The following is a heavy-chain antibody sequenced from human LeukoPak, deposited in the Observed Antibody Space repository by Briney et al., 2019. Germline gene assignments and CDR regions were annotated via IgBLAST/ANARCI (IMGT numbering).Heavy chain of an antibody. CDR3: AKGNPVAGTSSWFYP. CDR1: GFTFSSYT. Sequence: GGSLRLSCAASGFTFSSYTMSWVRQAPGKGLEWVSAISGSGGSTYYADSVKGRFTISRDNSKNTLYLQMNSLRAEDTAVYYCAKGNPVAGTSSWFYPWGQGTLVTVSS. D-gene: IGHD6-19*01. V-gene: IGHV3-23*01. CDR2: ISGSGGST. J-gene: IGHJ5*02.